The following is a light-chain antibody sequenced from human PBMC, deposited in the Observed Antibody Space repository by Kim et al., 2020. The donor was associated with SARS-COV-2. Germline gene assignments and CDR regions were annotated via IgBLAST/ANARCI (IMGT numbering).Light chain of an antibody. Sequence: SPGDRATLSCRATQSIISRYLTWYQQKSGQAPRLLIYGASSRATYIPDRFSGSGSGTDFTLTISTLEPEDSAVYYCQQYGSSPFTFGQGTRLEIK. CDR2: GAS. V-gene: IGKV3-20*01. J-gene: IGKJ5*01. CDR1: QSIISRY. CDR3: QQYGSSPFT.